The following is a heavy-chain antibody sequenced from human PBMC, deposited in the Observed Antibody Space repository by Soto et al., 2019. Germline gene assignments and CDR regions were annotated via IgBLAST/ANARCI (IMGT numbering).Heavy chain of an antibody. J-gene: IGHJ6*02. Sequence: HPGGSLRLSCAASGFTFTSYAMSWVRQAPGKGLEWVSGIGGSGSSTYYADSVKGRFTISRDNSKNTLYLQMNSLRAEDTAVYYCAKGFGLWSGYSSGYYGMDVWGQGTTVTVSS. CDR2: IGGSGSST. V-gene: IGHV3-23*01. CDR3: AKGFGLWSGYSSGYYGMDV. D-gene: IGHD3-3*01. CDR1: GFTFTSYA.